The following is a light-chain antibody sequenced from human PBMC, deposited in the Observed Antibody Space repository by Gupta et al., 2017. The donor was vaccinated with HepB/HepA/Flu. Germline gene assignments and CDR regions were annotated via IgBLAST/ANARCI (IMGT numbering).Light chain of an antibody. CDR3: QQRSNWLLT. Sequence: EIVLTQSPATLSSSPGERATLSCRASQSVSSYLAWYQQKPGQAPRLLIYDASNRATGIPARFSGSGSGTDFTLTISSLEPEDFAVYYCQQRSNWLLTFGGGTXVEIK. J-gene: IGKJ4*01. V-gene: IGKV3-11*01. CDR1: QSVSSY. CDR2: DAS.